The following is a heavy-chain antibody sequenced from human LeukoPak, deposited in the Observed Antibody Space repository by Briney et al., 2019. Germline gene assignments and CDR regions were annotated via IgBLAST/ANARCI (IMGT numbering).Heavy chain of an antibody. Sequence: GGSLRLSCAASGFTFSSYAMSWVRQAPGKGLEWVSAISGCGGSTYYADSVKGRFTISRDNSKNTLYLQMNSLRAEDTAVYYCAKDWSVYSNYEEGDYWGQGTLVTVSS. J-gene: IGHJ4*02. V-gene: IGHV3-23*01. D-gene: IGHD4-11*01. CDR2: ISGCGGST. CDR3: AKDWSVYSNYEEGDY. CDR1: GFTFSSYA.